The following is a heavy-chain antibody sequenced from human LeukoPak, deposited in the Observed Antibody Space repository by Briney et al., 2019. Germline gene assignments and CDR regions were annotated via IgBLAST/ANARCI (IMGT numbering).Heavy chain of an antibody. CDR1: GFTFSSYA. Sequence: GGSLRLSCAASGFTFSSYAMSWVRQAPRKGLEWVSAISGRGGSTYYADSVKGRFTISRDSSKNTLYLQMNSLRAEDTAVYYCAKDFLESGLALCPDNWGPGTLVTVSS. CDR2: ISGRGGST. J-gene: IGHJ4*02. V-gene: IGHV3-23*01. D-gene: IGHD2/OR15-2a*01. CDR3: AKDFLESGLALCPDN.